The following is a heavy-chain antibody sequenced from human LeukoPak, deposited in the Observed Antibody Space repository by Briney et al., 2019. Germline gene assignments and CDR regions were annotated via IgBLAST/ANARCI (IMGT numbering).Heavy chain of an antibody. V-gene: IGHV1-2*02. D-gene: IGHD6-13*01. CDR3: ARGRIAAAGLDV. Sequence: ASVKVSCKASGYTFTGYYMHWVRQAPGQGLEWMGWINPNSGGTNYAQKLQGRVTMTRNTSISTAYMELSSLRSEDTAVYYCARGRIAAAGLDVWGQGTTVTVSS. J-gene: IGHJ6*02. CDR1: GYTFTGYY. CDR2: INPNSGGT.